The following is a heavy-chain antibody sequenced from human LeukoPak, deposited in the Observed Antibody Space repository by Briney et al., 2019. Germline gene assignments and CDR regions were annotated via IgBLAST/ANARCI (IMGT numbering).Heavy chain of an antibody. CDR1: GGSISSYY. CDR3: ARRHSGLTFDY. J-gene: IGHJ4*02. D-gene: IGHD5-12*01. Sequence: ASETPSLICTVSGGSISSYYWNWIRQPPGKGLEWIGDIYYSGSTNYNPSLKSRVTISVDTSKNQFSLKLSSVTAADTAVYYCARRHSGLTFDYWGQRSLLTVSS. V-gene: IGHV4-59*08. CDR2: IYYSGST.